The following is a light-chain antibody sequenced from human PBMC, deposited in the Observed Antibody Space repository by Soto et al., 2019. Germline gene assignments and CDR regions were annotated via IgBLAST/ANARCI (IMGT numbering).Light chain of an antibody. CDR2: KAS. CDR1: QSISSW. J-gene: IGKJ1*01. V-gene: IGKV1-5*03. CDR3: QQYTSYSWT. Sequence: DIQMTQSPSTLSASVGDRVTITCRASQSISSWLAWYQQKPGKAPKLLIYKASSLESGVPSRFSGSGSGTEFTLTISSLQHDDFATYYCQQYTSYSWTFGQGNKVEIK.